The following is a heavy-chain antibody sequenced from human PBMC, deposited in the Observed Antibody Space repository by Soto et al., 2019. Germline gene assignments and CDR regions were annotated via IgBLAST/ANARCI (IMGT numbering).Heavy chain of an antibody. CDR1: GFTFSSYS. CDR2: ISSSSSYI. CDR3: ARDPAKDIWGSIYFDY. J-gene: IGHJ4*02. D-gene: IGHD3-16*01. Sequence: PGGSLRLSCAASGFTFSSYSMNWVRQAPGKGLEWVSSISSSSSYIYYADSVKGRFTISRDNAKNSLYLQMNSLRAEDTAVYYCARDPAKDIWGSIYFDYWGQGTLVTVSS. V-gene: IGHV3-21*01.